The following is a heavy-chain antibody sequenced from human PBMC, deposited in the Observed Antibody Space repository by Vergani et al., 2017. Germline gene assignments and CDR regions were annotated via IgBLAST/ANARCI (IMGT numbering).Heavy chain of an antibody. CDR3: ARGAWEPTTGDAFDI. CDR2: IIPIFGTA. J-gene: IGHJ3*02. D-gene: IGHD1-26*01. Sequence: QVQLVQSGAEVKKPGSSVKVSCKASGGTFSSYAISWVRQAPGQGLEWMGGIIPIFGTANYAQKLQGRVTMTTDTSTSTAYMELRSLRSDDTAVYYCARGAWEPTTGDAFDIWGQGTMVTVSS. V-gene: IGHV1-69*06. CDR1: GGTFSSYA.